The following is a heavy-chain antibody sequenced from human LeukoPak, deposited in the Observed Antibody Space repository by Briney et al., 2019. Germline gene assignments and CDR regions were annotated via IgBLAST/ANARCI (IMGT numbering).Heavy chain of an antibody. CDR2: INPSGGST. D-gene: IGHD2-15*01. Sequence: GASVKVSCKASGYTFTSYYMHWVRQAPGQGLEWMGIINPSGGSTSYAQKFQGRVTMTRDTSTSTVYMELSSLRSEDTAVYYCARDPGYGSGGSCYNAYYFDYWGQGTLVTVSS. J-gene: IGHJ4*02. CDR3: ARDPGYGSGGSCYNAYYFDY. CDR1: GYTFTSYY. V-gene: IGHV1-46*01.